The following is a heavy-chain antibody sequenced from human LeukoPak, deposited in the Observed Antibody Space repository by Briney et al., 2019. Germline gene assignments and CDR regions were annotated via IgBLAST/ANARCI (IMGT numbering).Heavy chain of an antibody. Sequence: PSEALSLTCTVSGGSINRGFYYWGWIRQPPGKGLAWIGSIYYSGTTYYNPSLKSRVTISVDTSRNQFSLQLTSVTVADTAVYFCARHRPSSTMSGIALWGQGTLVTVSS. J-gene: IGHJ4*02. V-gene: IGHV4-39*01. CDR3: ARHRPSSTMSGIAL. D-gene: IGHD2-21*01. CDR1: GGSINRGFYY. CDR2: IYYSGTT.